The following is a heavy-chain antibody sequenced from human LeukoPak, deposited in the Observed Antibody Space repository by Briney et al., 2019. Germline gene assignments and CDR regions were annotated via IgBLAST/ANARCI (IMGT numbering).Heavy chain of an antibody. CDR3: ARDTHLAYAAGFEC. J-gene: IGHJ4*02. CDR1: GFTFSFYW. D-gene: IGHD2-2*01. CDR2: IKEDGSEK. Sequence: GGSLRLSCAASGFTFSFYWMSWVRQAPGKGLEWVANIKEDGSEKYYVDSVKGRFTISRDNAENSLYLQMTSLRAEDTALYYCARDTHLAYAAGFECWGQGTLVTVSS. V-gene: IGHV3-7*03.